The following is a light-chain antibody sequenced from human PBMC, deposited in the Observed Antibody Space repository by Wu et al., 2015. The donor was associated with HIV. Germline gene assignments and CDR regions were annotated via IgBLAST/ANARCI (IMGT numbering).Light chain of an antibody. Sequence: IGLTQSPGALSLSPGETATLSCRPSQSVTGTYISWYQQSVGQAPRLLIYDASIRATGIPDRFSGRESGPDFTLTISSLQPEDFASYYCQQTYSIPLTFGGGTKVEIK. CDR1: QSVTGTY. CDR2: DAS. CDR3: QQTYSIPLT. V-gene: IGKV3-20*01. J-gene: IGKJ4*01.